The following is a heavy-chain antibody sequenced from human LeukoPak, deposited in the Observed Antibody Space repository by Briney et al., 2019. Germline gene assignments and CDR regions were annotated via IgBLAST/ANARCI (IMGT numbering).Heavy chain of an antibody. J-gene: IGHJ4*02. CDR1: GYTFASYY. D-gene: IGHD6-6*01. CDR3: ARDPSSTKYYFDY. CDR2: IIPSGGGT. V-gene: IGHV1-46*01. Sequence: ASVKVSCKASGYTFASYYIHWVRQAPGQGLEWMGIIIPSGGGTSYAQKFQGRVTMTRDMSTSTVYMELGSLRSEDTAVYYCARDPSSTKYYFDYWGQGTLVTVSS.